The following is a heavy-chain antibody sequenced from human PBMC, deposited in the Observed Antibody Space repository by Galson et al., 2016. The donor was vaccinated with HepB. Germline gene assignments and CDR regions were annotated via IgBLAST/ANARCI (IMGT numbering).Heavy chain of an antibody. CDR2: ISGSGGST. CDR3: AKVYGGYMDY. D-gene: IGHD2-8*01. CDR1: GFTFSNYA. J-gene: IGHJ4*02. V-gene: IGHV3-23*01. Sequence: LRLSCAASGFTFSNYAMSWVRQAPGKGLEWVSGISGSGGSTYYAGFVKGRFTISRDNSNNTLFLEMKSLRAEDTAVFYCAKVYGGYMDYWGQGTLVTVSS.